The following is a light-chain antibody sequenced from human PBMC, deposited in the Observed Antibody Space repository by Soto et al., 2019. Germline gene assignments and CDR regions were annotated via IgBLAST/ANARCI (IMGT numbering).Light chain of an antibody. J-gene: IGKJ4*01. CDR2: ATS. CDR3: QHYNNWPLT. V-gene: IGKV3-15*01. CDR1: KSFSRSY. Sequence: EIVLTQSPDTLSLSPGERATLSCRASKSFSRSYLAWYQQKPGQTPRLLIYATSTRATGIPARFSGSGSGTEFTLTISSLQSEDFAVYYCQHYNNWPLTFGGGTKVDIK.